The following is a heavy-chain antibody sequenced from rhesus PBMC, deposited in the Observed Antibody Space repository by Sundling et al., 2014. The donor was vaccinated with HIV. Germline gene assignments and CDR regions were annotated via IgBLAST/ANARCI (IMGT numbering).Heavy chain of an antibody. CDR1: EFTFGKYA. CDR3: VSGGWGFSDYRYYYGVDS. D-gene: IGHD5-42*01. V-gene: IGHV1-198*02. CDR2: IIPLVGIT. J-gene: IGHJ6*01. Sequence: QVQLVQSGTEVKKPGASVKVSCKASEFTFGKYAINWVRQGPGQGLEWMGVIIPLVGITNYAETFQDRVTITADTSTSTAYMEVRSLKSEDTAVYYCVSGGWGFSDYRYYYGVDSWGQGVVVTVSS.